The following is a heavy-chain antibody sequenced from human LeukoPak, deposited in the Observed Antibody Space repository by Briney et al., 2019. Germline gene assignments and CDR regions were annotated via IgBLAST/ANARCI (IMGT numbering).Heavy chain of an antibody. D-gene: IGHD6-13*01. CDR3: ARDLAGGVAAAGEIDY. J-gene: IGHJ4*02. CDR1: ARSISSSRYY. CDR2: IYYTGST. Sequence: SQTLSLTCTVSARSISSSRYYCGWLRQPPGKGLEWIGSIYYTGSTYYNPSLKSRFTISVDTSKNQFSLKLSSVTAADTAVYYCARDLAGGVAAAGEIDYWGQGTLVTVSS. V-gene: IGHV4-39*07.